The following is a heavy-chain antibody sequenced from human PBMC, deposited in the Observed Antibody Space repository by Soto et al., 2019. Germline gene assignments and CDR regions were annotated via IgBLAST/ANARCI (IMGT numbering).Heavy chain of an antibody. Sequence: PGGSLRLSCAASGFTFSSYAISWVRQAPGKGLEWVSAISGSGGSTYYADSVKGRFTISRDNSKNTLYLQMNSLRAEDTAVYYCARFRRGSSGSNFFDFWGQGALVTVSS. J-gene: IGHJ4*02. CDR2: ISGSGGST. CDR1: GFTFSSYA. V-gene: IGHV3-23*01. CDR3: ARFRRGSSGSNFFDF. D-gene: IGHD3-22*01.